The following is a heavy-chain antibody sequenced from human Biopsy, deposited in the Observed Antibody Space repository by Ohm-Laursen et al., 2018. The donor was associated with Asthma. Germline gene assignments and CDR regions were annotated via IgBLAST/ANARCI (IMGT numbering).Heavy chain of an antibody. CDR3: ARVVSYGDIYFGIDV. V-gene: IGHV4-30-4*01. Sequence: TLSLTCRVSGGYTGSSDHHWAWIRQAPGKGLEWIGFVCWSGSTHYSRSLERRVSISIDTATNEFSMKLWSVTPADTAVYSCARVVSYGDIYFGIDVWGPGNTVVVS. CDR2: VCWSGST. CDR1: GGYTGSSDHH. D-gene: IGHD4-17*01. J-gene: IGHJ6*02.